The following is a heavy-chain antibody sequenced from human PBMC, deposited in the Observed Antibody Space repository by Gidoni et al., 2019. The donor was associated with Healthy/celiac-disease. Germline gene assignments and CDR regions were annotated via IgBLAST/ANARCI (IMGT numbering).Heavy chain of an antibody. Sequence: EVQLVESGGGLVRPGGSLRLSCAASAFTFSTPWMNWVRQAPGKGLGWVGRIKSKTDGGTTDYAAPVKGRFTISRDDSKNTLYLQMNSLKTEDTAVYYCTTDRGVVVPAAIHFDYWGQGTLVTVSS. CDR3: TTDRGVVVPAAIHFDY. D-gene: IGHD2-2*02. CDR1: AFTFSTPW. CDR2: IKSKTDGGTT. J-gene: IGHJ4*02. V-gene: IGHV3-15*07.